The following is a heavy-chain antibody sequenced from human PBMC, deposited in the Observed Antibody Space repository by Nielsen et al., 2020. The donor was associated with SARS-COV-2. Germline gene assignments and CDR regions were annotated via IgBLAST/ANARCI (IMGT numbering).Heavy chain of an antibody. D-gene: IGHD3-9*01. J-gene: IGHJ6*02. Sequence: GGSLRLSCAASGFTFSSYGMHWVRQAPGKGLEWVAVIWYDGSNKYYADSVKGRFTISRDNSKNTLYLQMNSLRAEDTAVYYCARGGYFDWLLRAHGHYGMDVWGQGTTVTVSS. CDR3: ARGGYFDWLLRAHGHYGMDV. V-gene: IGHV3-33*01. CDR1: GFTFSSYG. CDR2: IWYDGSNK.